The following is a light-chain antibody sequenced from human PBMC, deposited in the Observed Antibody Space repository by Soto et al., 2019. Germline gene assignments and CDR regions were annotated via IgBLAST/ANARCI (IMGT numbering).Light chain of an antibody. J-gene: IGKJ3*01. CDR3: QHLNNYPPFT. CDR2: GTF. Sequence: IQLTQSPSSLSASVGDRVSITCRASQDIKTYLAWYQQKQGKAPKLLISGTFTLQSGVPSRFNGSGSGTAFTLPISRLQPEDFATYYCQHLNNYPPFTFGPGTKV. CDR1: QDIKTY. V-gene: IGKV1-9*01.